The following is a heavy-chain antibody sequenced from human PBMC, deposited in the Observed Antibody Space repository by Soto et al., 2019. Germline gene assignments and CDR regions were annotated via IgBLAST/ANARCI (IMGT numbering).Heavy chain of an antibody. D-gene: IGHD6-6*01. CDR2: ISSSGSTI. J-gene: IGHJ4*02. CDR1: GFTFSTYS. CDR3: ARDRPGNSSSFCFGY. V-gene: IGHV3-48*02. Sequence: GGSLRLSCAASGFTFSTYSMNWVRQAPGKGLEWVSYISSSGSTIYYADSVKGRFTISRDNAKNSLYLQMDSLRDEDTAVYYCARDRPGNSSSFCFGYWGQGTLVTVSS.